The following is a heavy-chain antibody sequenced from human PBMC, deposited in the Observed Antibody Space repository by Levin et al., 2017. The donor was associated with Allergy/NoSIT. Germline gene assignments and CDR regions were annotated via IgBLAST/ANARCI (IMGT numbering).Heavy chain of an antibody. D-gene: IGHD6-6*01. Sequence: GGSLRLSCAASGFTFSSYAMSWVRQAPGKGLEWVSAISGSGGSTYYADSVKGRFTISRDNSKNTLYLQMNSLRAEDTAVYYCAKHRNGYSSSSADYWGQGTLVTVSS. V-gene: IGHV3-23*01. J-gene: IGHJ4*02. CDR1: GFTFSSYA. CDR3: AKHRNGYSSSSADY. CDR2: ISGSGGST.